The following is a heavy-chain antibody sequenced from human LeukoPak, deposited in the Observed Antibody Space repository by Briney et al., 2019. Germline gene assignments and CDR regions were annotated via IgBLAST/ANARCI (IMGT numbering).Heavy chain of an antibody. J-gene: IGHJ4*02. CDR1: GFTFSSYS. V-gene: IGHV3-23*01. CDR3: AKGYYYDSSGYPSFDY. CDR2: ISGSGGST. Sequence: GGSLRLSCAASGFTFSSYSMNWVRQAPGKGLEWVSAISGSGGSTYYADSVKGRFTISRDNSKNTLYLQMNSLRAEDTAVYYCAKGYYYDSSGYPSFDYWGQGTLVTVSS. D-gene: IGHD3-22*01.